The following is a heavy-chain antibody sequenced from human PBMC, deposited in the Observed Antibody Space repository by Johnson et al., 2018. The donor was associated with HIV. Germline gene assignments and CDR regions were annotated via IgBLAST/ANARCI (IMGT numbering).Heavy chain of an antibody. CDR3: AKDLRSSSWTGDAFHI. CDR2: IRYDGSNG. J-gene: IGHJ3*02. D-gene: IGHD6-13*01. Sequence: QVQLVESGGGVARPGGSLRLSCAASGFTFSSNAMHWVRQAPGKGLEWVAFIRYDGSNGYYGDSVKGRFTISRDNSKNIVYLQMNSLRAEDTAVYYCAKDLRSSSWTGDAFHIWGQGTMVTVSS. CDR1: GFTFSSNA. V-gene: IGHV3-30*02.